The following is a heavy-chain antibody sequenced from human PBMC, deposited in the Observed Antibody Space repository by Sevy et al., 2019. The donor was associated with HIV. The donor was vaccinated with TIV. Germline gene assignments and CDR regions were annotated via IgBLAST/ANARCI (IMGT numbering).Heavy chain of an antibody. D-gene: IGHD2-21*02. J-gene: IGHJ4*02. Sequence: GGSLRLYCAASGFTFTLYAIHWVRQAPGKGLEWVALISYSGTNKYYADSVKGRFTISRDDSRNTAYLQMNNLRTDDTAVYYCAGVAVEYCTDDCYHRFDYWGQGTQVTVSS. V-gene: IGHV3-30-3*01. CDR3: AGVAVEYCTDDCYHRFDY. CDR2: ISYSGTNK. CDR1: GFTFTLYA.